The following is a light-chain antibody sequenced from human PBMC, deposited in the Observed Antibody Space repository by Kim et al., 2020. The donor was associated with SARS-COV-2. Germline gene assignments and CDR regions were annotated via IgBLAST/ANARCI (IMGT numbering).Light chain of an antibody. CDR1: SSNIGNNY. J-gene: IGLJ2*01. V-gene: IGLV1-51*01. CDR2: NNN. CDR3: ATWHTSLSAVI. Sequence: GQKVTISCSGSSSNIGNNYVSWYQQFPGTTPKLLIYNNNQRPSGIPDRFSGSKSGTSATLGITGLQTGDEADYYCATWHTSLSAVIFGGGTRLTVL.